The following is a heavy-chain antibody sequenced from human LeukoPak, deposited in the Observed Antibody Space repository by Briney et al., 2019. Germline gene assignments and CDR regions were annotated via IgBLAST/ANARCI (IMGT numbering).Heavy chain of an antibody. V-gene: IGHV1-69*01. Sequence: EAAVKVSCKASGCTFSSYAISWVRQAPGQGLEWVGGIIPIFGTANYAQKFQGRVTITADESTSTAYMELSSLRSEDTAVYYCGRGILNGYCTLDYWGQGTLVTVSS. CDR1: GCTFSSYA. CDR2: IIPIFGTA. CDR3: GRGILNGYCTLDY. D-gene: IGHD3-9*01. J-gene: IGHJ4*02.